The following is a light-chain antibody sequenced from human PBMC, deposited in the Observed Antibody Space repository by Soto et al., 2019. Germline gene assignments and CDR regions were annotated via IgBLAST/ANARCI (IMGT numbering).Light chain of an antibody. Sequence: DIQMTQSPSTLSASVGDRVTITCRASQNIYTWLAWYQQKPGKAPNVLIFKASNLETGVPSRFSRNGSGTEFSLTISSLQPDDFATYYCQQYYDFRTFGQGTKVEIK. V-gene: IGKV1-5*03. CDR3: QQYYDFRT. CDR1: QNIYTW. CDR2: KAS. J-gene: IGKJ1*01.